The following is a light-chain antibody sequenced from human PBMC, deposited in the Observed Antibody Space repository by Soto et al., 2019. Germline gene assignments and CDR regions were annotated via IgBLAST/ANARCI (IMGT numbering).Light chain of an antibody. CDR3: VAWDDILNGPV. V-gene: IGLV1-44*01. CDR1: SSNIGSEA. CDR2: GND. J-gene: IGLJ3*02. Sequence: QSVLTQPPSASGTPGQRVTISCSGSSSNIGSEAVNWYQQLPGTAPKLLIYGNDQRPSGVPDRFSGSKSGTSASLAISGLQSEDEADYYCVAWDDILNGPVFGGGTKLTVL.